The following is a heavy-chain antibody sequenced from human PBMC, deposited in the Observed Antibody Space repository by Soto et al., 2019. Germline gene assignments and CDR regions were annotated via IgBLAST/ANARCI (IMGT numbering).Heavy chain of an antibody. D-gene: IGHD2-8*01. V-gene: IGHV4-31*03. CDR2: IYYSGST. Sequence: KASETLSLTCTVSGGSISSGGYYWSWIRQHPGKGLEWIGYIYYSGSTYYNPSLKSRVTISVDTSKNQFSLKLSSVTAADTAVYYCARAEGMGYGMDVWGQGTTVTVSS. J-gene: IGHJ6*02. CDR3: ARAEGMGYGMDV. CDR1: GGSISSGGYY.